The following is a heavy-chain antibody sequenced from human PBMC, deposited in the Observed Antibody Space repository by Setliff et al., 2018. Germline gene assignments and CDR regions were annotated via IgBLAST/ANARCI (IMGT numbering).Heavy chain of an antibody. Sequence: GGSLRLSCAASGFTFSSYAMSWVRQAPGKGLEWVSAISGSGGSTYYADSVKGRFTISRDNAKNSLYLQMNSLRAEDTAVYYCARDLGCSGGSCYLDYYDNDYFKYWGQGALVTVSS. D-gene: IGHD2-15*01. J-gene: IGHJ1*01. V-gene: IGHV3-23*01. CDR2: ISGSGGST. CDR1: GFTFSSYA. CDR3: ARDLGCSGGSCYLDYYDNDYFKY.